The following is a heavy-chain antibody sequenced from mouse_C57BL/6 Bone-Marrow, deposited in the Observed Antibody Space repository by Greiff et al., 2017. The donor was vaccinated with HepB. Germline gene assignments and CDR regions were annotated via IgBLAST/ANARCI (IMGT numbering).Heavy chain of an antibody. Sequence: EVQLVESGGDLVKPGGSLKLSCAASGFTFSSYGMSWVRQTPDKRLEWVATISSGGSYTYYPDSVKGRFTISRDNAKNTLYLQMSSLKSEDTAMYYCARSDYGSSSAWFAYWGQGTLVTVSA. CDR2: ISSGGSYT. D-gene: IGHD1-1*01. CDR3: ARSDYGSSSAWFAY. CDR1: GFTFSSYG. V-gene: IGHV5-6*01. J-gene: IGHJ3*01.